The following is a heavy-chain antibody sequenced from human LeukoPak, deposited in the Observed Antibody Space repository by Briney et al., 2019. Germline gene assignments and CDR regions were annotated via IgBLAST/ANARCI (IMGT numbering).Heavy chain of an antibody. D-gene: IGHD3-22*01. J-gene: IGHJ5*01. CDR1: GGSISSGGYS. V-gene: IGHV4-30-2*03. Sequence: PSETLSLTCAVSGGSISSGGYSWSWIRQPPGKGLEWIGYIYYSGSTYYNPSLKSRVTISVDTSKNQFSLKLASVTAADTAVYYCARLSGYYYDLPVRFDSWGQGTLVTDSS. CDR2: IYYSGST. CDR3: ARLSGYYYDLPVRFDS.